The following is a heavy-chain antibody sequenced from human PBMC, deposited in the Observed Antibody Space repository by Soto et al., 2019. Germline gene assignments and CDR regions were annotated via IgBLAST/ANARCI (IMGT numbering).Heavy chain of an antibody. D-gene: IGHD3-16*01. CDR2: IYYSGNT. CDR1: GGSTSSDNY. J-gene: IGHJ4*02. Sequence: PSETLSLTCTASGGSTSSDNYWSWIRQPPGKGLEWIGHIYYSGNTDYNPSLKSRLAISIDTSKNQFSLKLSSVTAADTAVYFCAREGGESSDGLYYVDSWGQGSLVTVSS. V-gene: IGHV4-30-4*01. CDR3: AREGGESSDGLYYVDS.